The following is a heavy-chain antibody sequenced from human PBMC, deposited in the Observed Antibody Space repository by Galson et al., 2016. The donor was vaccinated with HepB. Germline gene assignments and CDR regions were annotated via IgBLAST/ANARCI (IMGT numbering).Heavy chain of an antibody. CDR3: ARGKSLWTTPWNYGLDV. CDR2: IGTAPGDT. CDR1: GFTFSFYD. V-gene: IGHV3-13*01. D-gene: IGHD3-10*01. Sequence: SLRLSCAASGFTFSFYDMHWVRQVTGKGLAWISAIGTAPGDTYYSTSVQGRFTISRENAKNSLFLHMSSLRAGDTAVYYCARGKSLWTTPWNYGLDVWGKGTTVTVSS. J-gene: IGHJ6*04.